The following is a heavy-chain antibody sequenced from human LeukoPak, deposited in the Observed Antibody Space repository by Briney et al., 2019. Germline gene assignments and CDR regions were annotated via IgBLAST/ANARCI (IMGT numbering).Heavy chain of an antibody. V-gene: IGHV7-4-1*02. J-gene: IGHJ6*03. CDR1: GYTFTSYA. D-gene: IGHD3-9*01. CDR2: INTNTGNP. CDR3: ARVGHYDILTGYYYYYYYYMDV. Sequence: ASVKVSCKASGYTFTSYAMNWVRQAPGQGLEWMGWINTNTGNPTYAQGFTGRFVFSLDTSVSTAYLQISSLKAEDTAVYYCARVGHYDILTGYYYYYYYYMDVWGEGTTVTVSS.